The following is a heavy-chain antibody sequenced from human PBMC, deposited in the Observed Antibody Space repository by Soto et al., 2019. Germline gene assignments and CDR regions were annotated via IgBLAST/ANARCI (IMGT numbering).Heavy chain of an antibody. D-gene: IGHD7-27*01. Sequence: ETLSLTCAVSGGSISSSNWWSWVRQAPGKGLEWVSALSDTGRSTYYADSVTGRFTISRDTSKNTLYLQMSNLRAEDTARYYCAKWGNDWGYYYYGMDVWGQGTTVTVSS. CDR3: AKWGNDWGYYYYGMDV. J-gene: IGHJ6*02. V-gene: IGHV3-23*01. CDR2: LSDTGRST. CDR1: GGSISSSN.